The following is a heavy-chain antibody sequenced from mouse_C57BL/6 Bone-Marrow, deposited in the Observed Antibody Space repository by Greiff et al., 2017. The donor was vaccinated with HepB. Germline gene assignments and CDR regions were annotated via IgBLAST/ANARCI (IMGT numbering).Heavy chain of an antibody. Sequence: EVMLVESGGGLVKPGGSLKLSCAASGFTFSSYAMSWVRQTPEKRLEWVATISDGGSYTYYPDNVKGRFTISRDNAKNNLYLQMSHLKSEDTAMYYCARDWDVLDYWGQGTTLTVSS. D-gene: IGHD4-1*01. J-gene: IGHJ2*01. CDR3: ARDWDVLDY. V-gene: IGHV5-4*01. CDR2: ISDGGSYT. CDR1: GFTFSSYA.